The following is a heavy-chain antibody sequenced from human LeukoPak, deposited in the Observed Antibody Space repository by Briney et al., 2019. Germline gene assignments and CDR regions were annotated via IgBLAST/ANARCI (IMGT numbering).Heavy chain of an antibody. Sequence: GGSLRLSRAASGFTFSSFAMSWVRQAPGKGLEWVSVMSGSDGSTNYADSVKGRFTISRDNAKSTLYLQMKSLRVEDTAVYYCAKSRFGSGRGSDYWGQGTLVTVSS. CDR1: GFTFSSFA. J-gene: IGHJ4*02. D-gene: IGHD2-15*01. CDR2: MSGSDGST. CDR3: AKSRFGSGRGSDY. V-gene: IGHV3-23*01.